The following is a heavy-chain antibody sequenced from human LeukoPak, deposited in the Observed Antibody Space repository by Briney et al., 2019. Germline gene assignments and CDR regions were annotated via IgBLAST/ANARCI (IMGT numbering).Heavy chain of an antibody. J-gene: IGHJ4*02. Sequence: SETLSLTCAVYGGSFSGYYWSWIRQPPGKGLEWIGEINHSGSTNYNPSLKSRVTISVDTSKNQFSLKLSSVTAADTAVYYCARVSGSYPYYFDYWGQGTLVTVSS. CDR1: GGSFSGYY. D-gene: IGHD1-26*01. V-gene: IGHV4-34*01. CDR2: INHSGST. CDR3: ARVSGSYPYYFDY.